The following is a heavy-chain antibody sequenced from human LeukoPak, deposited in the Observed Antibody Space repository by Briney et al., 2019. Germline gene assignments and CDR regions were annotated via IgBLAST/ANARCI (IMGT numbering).Heavy chain of an antibody. V-gene: IGHV4-30-2*01. CDR3: ARENCSSTSCYRRHYYYYMDV. CDR2: IYHSGST. D-gene: IGHD2-2*01. Sequence: PSQTLSLTCAVSGGSISSGGYSWSWIRQPPGKGLEWIGYIYHSGSTYYNPSLKSRVTISVDTSKNQFSLKLSSVTAADTAVYYCARENCSSTSCYRRHYYYYMDVWGKGTTVTVSS. CDR1: GGSISSGGYS. J-gene: IGHJ6*03.